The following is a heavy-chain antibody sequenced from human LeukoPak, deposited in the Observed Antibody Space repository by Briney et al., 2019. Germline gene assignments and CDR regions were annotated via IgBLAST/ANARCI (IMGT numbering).Heavy chain of an antibody. CDR3: AGTIIVPPDHYHYMDV. D-gene: IGHD3-22*01. J-gene: IGHJ6*03. CDR2: IYTSGST. V-gene: IGHV4-4*07. CDR1: GGSISSYY. Sequence: PSETLSLTCTVSGGSISSYYWSWIRQPAGKGLEWIGRIYTSGSTNYNPSLKSRVTMSVDTSKNQFSVKLSSVTAADTSVYYCAGTIIVPPDHYHYMDVWGKGTTVTNSS.